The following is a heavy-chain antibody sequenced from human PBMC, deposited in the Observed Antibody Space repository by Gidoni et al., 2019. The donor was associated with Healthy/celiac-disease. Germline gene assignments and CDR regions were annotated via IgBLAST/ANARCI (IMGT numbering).Heavy chain of an antibody. D-gene: IGHD2-15*01. J-gene: IGHJ5*02. Sequence: QVQLVQSGAEVMKPGSSVKVFCKASGGTFSSYAISWVRQAPGQGLEWMGGIIPIFGTANYAQKFQGRVTITADESTSTAYMELSSLRSEDTALYYCATRVVAATNWFDPWGQGTLVTVSS. CDR1: GGTFSSYA. CDR2: IIPIFGTA. V-gene: IGHV1-69*01. CDR3: ATRVVAATNWFDP.